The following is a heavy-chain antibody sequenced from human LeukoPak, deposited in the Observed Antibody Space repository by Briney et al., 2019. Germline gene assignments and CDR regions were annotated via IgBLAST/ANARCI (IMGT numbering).Heavy chain of an antibody. CDR1: GFTFDDYA. CDR3: AKDVLAGASWRYFDY. CDR2: ISWNSGSI. D-gene: IGHD1-26*01. V-gene: IGHV3-9*01. J-gene: IGHJ4*02. Sequence: GGSLRLSCAASGFTFDDYAMHWVRQAPGKDLEWVSGISWNSGSIGYADSVKGRFTISRDNAKNSLYLQMNSLRAEDTALYYCAKDVLAGASWRYFDYWGQGTLVTVSS.